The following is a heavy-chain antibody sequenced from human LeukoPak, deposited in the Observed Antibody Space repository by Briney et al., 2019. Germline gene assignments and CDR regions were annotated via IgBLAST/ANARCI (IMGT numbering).Heavy chain of an antibody. CDR1: GFTFSSYS. J-gene: IGHJ5*02. Sequence: GGSLRLSCAASGFTFSSYSMNWVRQAPGKGLEWVSYISSASNTIYYADSVKGRFTISRDNAKNSLYLQMNSLRAEDTAMYYCARDGWFGDYNWFDPWGQGTLVTASS. CDR3: ARDGWFGDYNWFDP. CDR2: ISSASNTI. D-gene: IGHD3-10*01. V-gene: IGHV3-48*01.